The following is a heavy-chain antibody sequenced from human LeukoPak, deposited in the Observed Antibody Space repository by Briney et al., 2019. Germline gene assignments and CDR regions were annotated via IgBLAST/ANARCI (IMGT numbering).Heavy chain of an antibody. J-gene: IGHJ2*01. CDR1: GFTFSSYW. V-gene: IGHV3-74*01. Sequence: PEGPLRLSCAASGFTFSSYWMHWVRQAPGKGLMWVSRISHDGTVTSYADSVRGRFTVSRDNAKNTLYLQMNSLRAEDTAVYYCTRDVNLNFFDVWGRGTLVTVSS. CDR3: TRDVNLNFFDV. D-gene: IGHD3-9*01. CDR2: ISHDGTVT.